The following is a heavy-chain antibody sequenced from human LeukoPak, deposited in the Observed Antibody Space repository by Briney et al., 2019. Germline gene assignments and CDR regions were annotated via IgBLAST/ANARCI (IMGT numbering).Heavy chain of an antibody. CDR2: ISSSGSTI. CDR1: GFTFSDYY. J-gene: IGHJ4*02. D-gene: IGHD2-21*02. Sequence: GGSLRLSCAASGFTFSDYYMSWIRQAPGKGLERVSYISSSGSTIYYADSVKGRFTISRDNAKNSLYLQMNSLRAEDTAVYYCATPRVAYCGGDCPLDYWGQGTLVTVSS. V-gene: IGHV3-11*01. CDR3: ATPRVAYCGGDCPLDY.